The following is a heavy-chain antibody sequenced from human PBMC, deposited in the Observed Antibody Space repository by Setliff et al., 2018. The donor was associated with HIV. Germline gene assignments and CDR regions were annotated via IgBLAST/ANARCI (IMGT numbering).Heavy chain of an antibody. J-gene: IGHJ4*02. CDR3: ATYRGYNSGDRWSFFDY. Sequence: PGGSLRLSCAASGFTVSSNEMSWVRQAPGKGLEWVSSISGGSTYYADSRKGRFTTSRDNSKNTLFLQMNSLRAEDTAVYYCATYRGYNSGDRWSFFDYWGQGILVTVSS. CDR1: GFTVSSNE. V-gene: IGHV3-66*01. D-gene: IGHD2-15*01. CDR2: ISGGST.